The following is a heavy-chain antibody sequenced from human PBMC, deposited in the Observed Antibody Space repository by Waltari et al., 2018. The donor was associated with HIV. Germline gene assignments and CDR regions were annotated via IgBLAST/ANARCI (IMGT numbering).Heavy chain of an antibody. Sequence: EVQLVESGGGLVQPGGSLRLSCAASGFTFSSSWMHWVPQAPGKGLVWVSRIKSDGTITTYADSVKGRFTISRDNAKNTLFLQMNSLRAEDTAIYYCARDLVVLRYFDWLSTYFDYWGQGTLVTVSS. V-gene: IGHV3-74*01. CDR1: GFTFSSSW. CDR2: IKSDGTIT. CDR3: ARDLVVLRYFDWLSTYFDY. D-gene: IGHD3-9*01. J-gene: IGHJ4*02.